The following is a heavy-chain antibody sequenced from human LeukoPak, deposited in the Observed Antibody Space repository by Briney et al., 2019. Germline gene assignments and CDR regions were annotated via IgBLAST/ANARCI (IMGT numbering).Heavy chain of an antibody. CDR2: ISSSSSYI. V-gene: IGHV3-21*04. D-gene: IGHD1-26*01. Sequence: TGGSLRLSCAASGFTFSSYSMNWVRQAPGKGLEWVSSISSSSSYIYYADSVKGRFTISRDNAKNSLYLQMNSLRSEDTAVYYCARDTGFSGSEFDYWGQGTLVTVSS. CDR1: GFTFSSYS. CDR3: ARDTGFSGSEFDY. J-gene: IGHJ4*02.